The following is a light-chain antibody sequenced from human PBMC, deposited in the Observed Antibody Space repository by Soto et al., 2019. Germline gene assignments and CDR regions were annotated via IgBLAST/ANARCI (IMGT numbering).Light chain of an antibody. J-gene: IGKJ1*01. CDR1: QTISSW. V-gene: IGKV1-5*01. CDR2: DAS. CDR3: QQYNSYSVT. Sequence: DIQMTQSPSTLSVSVGDRVTITCRASQTISSWLAWYQQKPGKAPKLLIYDASSLESGVPSRFSGSGSGTEFTLTISSLQPDDFATYYCQQYNSYSVTFGQGTKVDIK.